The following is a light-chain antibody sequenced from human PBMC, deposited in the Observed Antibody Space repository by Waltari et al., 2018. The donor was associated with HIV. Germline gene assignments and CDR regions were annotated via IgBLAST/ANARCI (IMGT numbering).Light chain of an antibody. CDR1: QSVSSY. CDR3: QQRSNSPRT. CDR2: DAS. J-gene: IGKJ1*01. Sequence: EIVLTQSPATLSLSPGETATLSCRASQSVSSYLAWYQQKPGRAPRLLIYDASNSATDSPARFSGSGSGTDCTLTISSLEPEDFAVYYCQQRSNSPRTFGQGTKVEFK. V-gene: IGKV3-11*01.